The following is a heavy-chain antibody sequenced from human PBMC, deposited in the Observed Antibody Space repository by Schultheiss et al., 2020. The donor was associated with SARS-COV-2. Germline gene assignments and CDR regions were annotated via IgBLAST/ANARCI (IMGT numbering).Heavy chain of an antibody. D-gene: IGHD5-12*01. J-gene: IGHJ6*03. V-gene: IGHV3-30*18. Sequence: GGSLRLSCAASGFTFSSYGMHWVRQAPGKGLEWVAVISYDGSNKYYADSVKGRFTISRDNSKNTLYLQMNSLRAEDTAVYYCAKVGGYEIDGYYYMDVWGKGTTVTVSS. CDR3: AKVGGYEIDGYYYMDV. CDR2: ISYDGSNK. CDR1: GFTFSSYG.